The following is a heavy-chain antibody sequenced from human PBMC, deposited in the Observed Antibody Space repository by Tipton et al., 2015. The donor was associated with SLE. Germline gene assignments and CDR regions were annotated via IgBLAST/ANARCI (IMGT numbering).Heavy chain of an antibody. CDR2: IYYGGST. V-gene: IGHV4-31*02. CDR3: ARGMVTWRGAIIGMDV. J-gene: IGHJ6*02. Sequence: LRLSCAASGFTFSSYWMSWVRQAPGKGLEWLGYIYYGGSTRYNPSLKSRVTFSVDASKNQFSLKMSSVTAADTAVYFCARGMVTWRGAIIGMDVWGQGTTVSVSS. D-gene: IGHD2-21*02. CDR1: GFTFSSYW.